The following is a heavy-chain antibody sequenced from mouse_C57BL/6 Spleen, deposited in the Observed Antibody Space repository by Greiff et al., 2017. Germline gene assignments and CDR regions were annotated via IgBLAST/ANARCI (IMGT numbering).Heavy chain of an antibody. Sequence: QVQLKESGAELVKPGASVKLSCKASGYTFTEYSIHWVKQRSGQGLEWIGWFYPGRGSIKYNEKFKDKATLTADKSSSTVYMELSRLTSEDSAVYFCARHGYYGNYIWYFDVWGTGTTVTVSS. CDR2: FYPGRGSI. V-gene: IGHV1-62-2*01. J-gene: IGHJ1*03. D-gene: IGHD2-1*01. CDR3: ARHGYYGNYIWYFDV. CDR1: GYTFTEYS.